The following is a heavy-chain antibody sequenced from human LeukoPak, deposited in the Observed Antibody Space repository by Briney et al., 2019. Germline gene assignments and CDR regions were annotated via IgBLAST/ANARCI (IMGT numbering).Heavy chain of an antibody. CDR1: GGSISSYY. V-gene: IGHV4-59*12. CDR3: ARRPWGDVVATTRVYYFDY. CDR2: IYHSGST. Sequence: PSETLSLTCTVSGGSISSYYWSWIRQPPGKGLEWIGYIYHSGSTDYNPSLKSRVTISVDTSKNQFSLKLSSVTAADTAVYYCARRPWGDVVATTRVYYFDYWGQGTLVTVSS. D-gene: IGHD5-12*01. J-gene: IGHJ4*02.